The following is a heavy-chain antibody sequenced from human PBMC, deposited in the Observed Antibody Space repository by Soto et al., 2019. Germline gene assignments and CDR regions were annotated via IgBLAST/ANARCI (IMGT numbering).Heavy chain of an antibody. V-gene: IGHV4-31*03. Sequence: SETLSLTCTVSGGSISSGGYYWSWIRQHPGKGLEWIGYIYYSGSTYYNPSLKSRVTISVDTSKNQFSLKLSSVTAADTAVYYCARHDYGDFNFDYWGQGTLVTVSS. CDR2: IYYSGST. CDR3: ARHDYGDFNFDY. CDR1: GGSISSGGYY. D-gene: IGHD4-17*01. J-gene: IGHJ4*02.